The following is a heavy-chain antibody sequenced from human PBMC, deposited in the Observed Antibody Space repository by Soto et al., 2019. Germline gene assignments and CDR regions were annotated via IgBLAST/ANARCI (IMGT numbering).Heavy chain of an antibody. CDR2: ISGSGGST. CDR3: AKDPEWQQLVHYFDY. CDR1: GFTFSSYA. J-gene: IGHJ4*02. V-gene: IGHV3-23*01. D-gene: IGHD6-13*01. Sequence: GGSLRLSCAASGFTFSSYAMSWVRQAPGEGLEWVSAISGSGGSTYYADSVKGRFTISRDNSKNTLYLQMNSLRAEDTAVYYCAKDPEWQQLVHYFDYWGQGTLVTVSS.